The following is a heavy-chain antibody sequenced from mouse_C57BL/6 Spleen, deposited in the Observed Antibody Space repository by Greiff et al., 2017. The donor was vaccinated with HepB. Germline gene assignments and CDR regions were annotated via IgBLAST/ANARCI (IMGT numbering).Heavy chain of an antibody. J-gene: IGHJ4*01. Sequence: QVRLKESGPGLVAPSQSLSITCTVSGFSLTSYGVHWVRQPPGKGLEWLVVIWSDGSTTYNSALKSRLSISKDNSKSQVFLKMNSLQTDDTAMYYCARHPPITTVVAPYAMDYWGQGTSVTVSS. CDR2: IWSDGST. V-gene: IGHV2-6-1*01. CDR1: GFSLTSYG. CDR3: ARHPPITTVVAPYAMDY. D-gene: IGHD1-1*01.